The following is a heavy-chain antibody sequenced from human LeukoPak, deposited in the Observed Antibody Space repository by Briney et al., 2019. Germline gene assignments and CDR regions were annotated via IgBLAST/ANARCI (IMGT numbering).Heavy chain of an antibody. J-gene: IGHJ5*02. V-gene: IGHV3-30*01. D-gene: IGHD5-12*01. CDR2: ISYDASLT. CDR1: GVNFSSHA. Sequence: GGSLRLSCVASGVNFSSHAMHWVRQAPGRGLEWLGVISYDASLTYFADSLEGRFSTSRDNPRDTLYLHMNSLRPEDSAVYYCVRDPAGYDSGGWFDPWGQGTLVIVSS. CDR3: VRDPAGYDSGGWFDP.